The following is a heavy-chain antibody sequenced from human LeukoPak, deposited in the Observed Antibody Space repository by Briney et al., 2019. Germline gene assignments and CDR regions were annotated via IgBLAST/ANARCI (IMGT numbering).Heavy chain of an antibody. D-gene: IGHD2-8*01. J-gene: IGHJ6*03. CDR1: GFTFSSYA. Sequence: PGGSLRLSCAASGFTFSSYAMNWVRQAPGRGLEWVSGFSGSGGTTYYAESVKGRFTISRDNSNTTLYLQMNSLRAEDTAVYYCANGNRCTSPNCLGYYYFYTDVWGKGTTVTVSS. CDR2: FSGSGGTT. V-gene: IGHV3-23*01. CDR3: ANGNRCTSPNCLGYYYFYTDV.